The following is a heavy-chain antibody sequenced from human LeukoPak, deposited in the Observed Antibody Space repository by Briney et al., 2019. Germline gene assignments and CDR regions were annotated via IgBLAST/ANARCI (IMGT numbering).Heavy chain of an antibody. D-gene: IGHD3-22*01. J-gene: IGHJ4*02. CDR3: ARDYYYDSSGYSPFDY. Sequence: ASVKVSCKASGCTFTSYYMHWVRQAPGQGLEWMGIINPSGGSTSYAQKFQGRVTMTRDTSTSTVYMELSSLRSEDTAVYYCARDYYYDSSGYSPFDYWGQGTLVTVSS. V-gene: IGHV1-46*01. CDR2: INPSGGST. CDR1: GCTFTSYY.